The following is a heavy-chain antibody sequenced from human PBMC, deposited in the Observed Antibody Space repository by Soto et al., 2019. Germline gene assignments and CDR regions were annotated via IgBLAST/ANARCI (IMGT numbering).Heavy chain of an antibody. J-gene: IGHJ6*02. CDR3: ARSIRGPRRFNGMDV. D-gene: IGHD1-20*01. V-gene: IGHV2-70*13. Sequence: SGPTLVNPTATLTLTCTFSGFSLTSPGMCVSWIRQSPGKALEWLALIERDDDDKYYSTSLKTRLTISKDTRKNQVVLTMANMEPADTATYYCARSIRGPRRFNGMDVWGQGTTVTVSS. CDR1: GFSLTSPGMC. CDR2: IERDDDDK.